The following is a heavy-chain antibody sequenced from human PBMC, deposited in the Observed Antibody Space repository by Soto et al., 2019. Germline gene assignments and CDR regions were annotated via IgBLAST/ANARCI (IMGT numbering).Heavy chain of an antibody. CDR1: GGSISSSSYY. D-gene: IGHD2-15*01. J-gene: IGHJ6*03. CDR2: IYYSGST. Sequence: SETLSLTCTVSGGSISSSSYYWGWIRQPPGKGLEWIGSIYYSGSTYYNPSLKSRVTISVDTSKNQFSLKLSSVTAADTAVYYCARLHSQDIVVVVAAPPRDYYYMDVWGKGTTVTVSS. V-gene: IGHV4-39*01. CDR3: ARLHSQDIVVVVAAPPRDYYYMDV.